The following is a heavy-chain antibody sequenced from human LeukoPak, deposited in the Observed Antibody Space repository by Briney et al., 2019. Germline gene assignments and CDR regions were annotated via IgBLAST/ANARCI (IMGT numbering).Heavy chain of an antibody. D-gene: IGHD3-22*01. CDR2: INPNIGTT. Sequence: ASVKVSCKASGYTFTDHTIHWVRQAPGQGLEWMGWINPNIGTTNYAKRFQGRLTVTRDTSINTVFMGLSSLNPDDTAVFYCARRYDSRGPVTFDFWGQGTLVTVSS. CDR1: GYTFTDHT. V-gene: IGHV1-2*02. J-gene: IGHJ3*01. CDR3: ARRYDSRGPVTFDF.